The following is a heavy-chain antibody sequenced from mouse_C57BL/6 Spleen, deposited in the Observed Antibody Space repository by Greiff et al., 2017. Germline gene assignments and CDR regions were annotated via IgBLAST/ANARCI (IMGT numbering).Heavy chain of an antibody. CDR3: TRPHYYAMDY. V-gene: IGHV1-15*01. CDR2: IDPETGGT. CDR1: GYTFTDYE. Sequence: QLQQSGAELVRPGASVTLSCKASGYTFTDYEMHWVKQTPVHGLEWIGAIDPETGGTAYNQKFKGKAILTADKSSSTAYMELRSLTSEDSAVYYCTRPHYYAMDYWGQGTSVTVSS. J-gene: IGHJ4*01.